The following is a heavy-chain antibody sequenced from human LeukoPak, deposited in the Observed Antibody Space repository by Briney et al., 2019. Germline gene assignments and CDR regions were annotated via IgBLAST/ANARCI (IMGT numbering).Heavy chain of an antibody. D-gene: IGHD6-13*01. J-gene: IGHJ6*02. CDR3: ARDGIAAAGTLYYYGMDV. CDR2: IIPMYATS. CDR1: GGTFRSYA. V-gene: IGHV1-69*13. Sequence: GASVKVSCKASGGTFRSYAISWVRQAPGQGLEWMGGIIPMYATSNYAQKFQGRVTITADESTSTAYMELSSLRFEDTAVYYCARDGIAAAGTLYYYGMDVWGQGTTVTVSS.